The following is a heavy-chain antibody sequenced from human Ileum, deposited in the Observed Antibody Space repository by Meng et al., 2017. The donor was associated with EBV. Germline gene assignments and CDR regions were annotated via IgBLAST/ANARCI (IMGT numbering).Heavy chain of an antibody. J-gene: IGHJ1*01. CDR2: ISYDGNNK. CDR3: AIGDYGQNYFHH. V-gene: IGHV3-30*03. D-gene: IGHD4-17*01. CDR1: GFTFSTYG. Sequence: QGRLVESGGGVVQPGRSLRLSCAGSGFTFSTYGMHWVRQDPGKGLEWVAVISYDGNNKYYADSVKGRFIISRDNSKNTLYVQMNSLRAEDTAVYYCAIGDYGQNYFHHWGQGTLVTVSS.